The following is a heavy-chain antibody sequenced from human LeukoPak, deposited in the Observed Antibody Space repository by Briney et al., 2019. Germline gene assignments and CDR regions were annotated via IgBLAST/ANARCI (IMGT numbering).Heavy chain of an antibody. CDR2: IKSKTDGGTT. J-gene: IGHJ4*02. CDR3: TADMPASSRASGY. D-gene: IGHD2-15*01. CDR1: GSTFSDAW. V-gene: IGHV3-15*01. Sequence: PGGSLRLSCAASGSTFSDAWMSWVRQAPGMGLEWVGRIKSKTDGGTTDYAAPVKGRFTISRDDSKTTLYLQINSLKTEDTAVYYCTADMPASSRASGYWGQGTLVTVSS.